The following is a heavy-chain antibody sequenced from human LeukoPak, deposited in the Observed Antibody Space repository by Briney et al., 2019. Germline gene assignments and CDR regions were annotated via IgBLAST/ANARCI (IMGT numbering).Heavy chain of an antibody. CDR2: IYTSGST. CDR1: GGSISSSSYY. J-gene: IGHJ4*02. V-gene: IGHV4-61*02. CDR3: ARDNGDFWSGYPSH. D-gene: IGHD3-3*01. Sequence: PSETLSLTCTVSGGSISSSSYYWSWIRQPAGKGLEWIGRIYTSGSTNYNPSLKSRVTMSVDTSKNQFSLKLSSVTAADTAVYYCARDNGDFWSGYPSHWGQGTLVTVSS.